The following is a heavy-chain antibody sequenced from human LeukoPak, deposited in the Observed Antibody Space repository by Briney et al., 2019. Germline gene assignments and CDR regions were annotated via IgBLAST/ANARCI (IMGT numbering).Heavy chain of an antibody. D-gene: IGHD2-2*01. J-gene: IGHJ4*02. Sequence: PSETLSLTCTVSGGSISSGGYYWSWIRQHPGKGLEWIGYIYYSGSTYYNPSLKSRVTVSVHTSKNQFSLKLSSVTAADTAVYYCARGYCSSTSCYVDYWGQGTLVTVPS. V-gene: IGHV4-31*03. CDR3: ARGYCSSTSCYVDY. CDR1: GGSISSGGYY. CDR2: IYYSGST.